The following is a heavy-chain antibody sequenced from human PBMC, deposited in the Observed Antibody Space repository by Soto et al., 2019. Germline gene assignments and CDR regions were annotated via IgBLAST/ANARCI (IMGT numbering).Heavy chain of an antibody. CDR3: ATPMGGCSGGSCSYYYGMDV. V-gene: IGHV4-30-4*08. D-gene: IGHD2-15*01. CDR1: GGSISSGDYY. Sequence: SETLSLTCPVSGGSISSGDYYWCWIRQPPGKGLEWIGYIYYSGDTSYNPSLKSRVTISIDTSKNQFSLKLSSVTAADTAFYYCATPMGGCSGGSCSYYYGMDVWGQGTTVPVSS. J-gene: IGHJ6*02. CDR2: IYYSGDT.